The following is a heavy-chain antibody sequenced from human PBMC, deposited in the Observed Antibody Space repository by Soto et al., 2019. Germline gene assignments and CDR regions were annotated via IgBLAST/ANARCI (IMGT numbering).Heavy chain of an antibody. CDR2: IYYSGST. J-gene: IGHJ3*02. D-gene: IGHD3-3*01. CDR3: ARGSSGDFWSGSYAFDI. V-gene: IGHV4-31*03. Sequence: SETLSLTCIVSGGSISSGGFYWSWFRRHPGKALEWIGYIYYSGSTYYNPSLRSRVTISLDTSKNQFSLKLSSVTAADTALYYCARGSSGDFWSGSYAFDIWGKGTMVIVSS. CDR1: GGSISSGGFY.